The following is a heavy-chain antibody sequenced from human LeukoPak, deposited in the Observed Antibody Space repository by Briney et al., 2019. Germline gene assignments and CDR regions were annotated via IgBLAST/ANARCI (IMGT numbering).Heavy chain of an antibody. CDR1: GGSISSYY. CDR3: ARGTIEYFQH. J-gene: IGHJ1*01. D-gene: IGHD5-24*01. CDR2: IYYSGRT. Sequence: SETLSLTCTVSGGSISSYYWSWIRQPPGKGLEWIGYIYYSGRTNYNPSLKSRVTISVDTSKNQFSLKLSSVTAADTAVYYCARGTIEYFQHWGQGTLVTVSS. V-gene: IGHV4-59*01.